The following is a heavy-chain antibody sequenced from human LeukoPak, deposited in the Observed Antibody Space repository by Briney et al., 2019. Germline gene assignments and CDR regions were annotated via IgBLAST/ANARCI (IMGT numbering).Heavy chain of an antibody. J-gene: IGHJ6*03. D-gene: IGHD6-13*01. CDR1: GGSISSYY. CDR3: ATVSDSSSWNYYYYMDV. Sequence: SETLSLTCTVSGGSISSYYWSWIRQPPGKGLEWIGYIYYSGSTNYNPSLKSRVTISVDTSKNQFSLKLSSVTAADTAVYYCATVSDSSSWNYYYYMDVWGKGTTVTISS. CDR2: IYYSGST. V-gene: IGHV4-59*01.